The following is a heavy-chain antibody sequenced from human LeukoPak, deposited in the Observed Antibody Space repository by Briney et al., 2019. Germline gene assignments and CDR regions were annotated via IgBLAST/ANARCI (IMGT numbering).Heavy chain of an antibody. D-gene: IGHD3-10*01. CDR2: LYTDYSA. CDR1: GITVSSNF. V-gene: IGHV3-66*01. CDR3: ALDYSGSGSYYRDY. J-gene: IGHJ4*02. Sequence: GGPLRLSCAASGITVSSNFMYWVRQTPGKGLQCVSVLYTDYSAYYADSVKGRFTISRDNSKNTLYLQMDSLRVEDTAVYYCALDYSGSGSYYRDYWGQGTLVTVSS.